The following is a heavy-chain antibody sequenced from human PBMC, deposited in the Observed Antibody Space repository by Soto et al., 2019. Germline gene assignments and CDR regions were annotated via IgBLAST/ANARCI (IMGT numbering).Heavy chain of an antibody. J-gene: IGHJ6*02. CDR1: GYTFTGYY. CDR3: ARDLEYCSSTSCYPYYYYGMDV. CDR2: INPNSGGT. V-gene: IGHV1-2*02. Sequence: RASVKVSCKASGYTFTGYYMHWVRQAPGQGLEWMGWINPNSGGTNYAQKFQGRVTMTRDTSISTAYMELSRLRSDDTAVYYCARDLEYCSSTSCYPYYYYGMDVWGQGTTVTVSS. D-gene: IGHD2-2*01.